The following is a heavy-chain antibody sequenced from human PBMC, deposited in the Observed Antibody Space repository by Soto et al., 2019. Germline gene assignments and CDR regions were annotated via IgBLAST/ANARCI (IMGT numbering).Heavy chain of an antibody. J-gene: IGHJ4*02. CDR2: IIPILGIA. CDR3: ARGGMTTVVAFDY. V-gene: IGHV1-69*02. Sequence: QVQLVQSGAEVKKPGSSVKVSCKASGGTFSSYTISWVRQAPGQGLEWMGRIIPILGIANYAQKFQGRVTITADKSTSTAYMGLSSLRSEDTAVYYCARGGMTTVVAFDYWGQGTLVTVSS. D-gene: IGHD4-17*01. CDR1: GGTFSSYT.